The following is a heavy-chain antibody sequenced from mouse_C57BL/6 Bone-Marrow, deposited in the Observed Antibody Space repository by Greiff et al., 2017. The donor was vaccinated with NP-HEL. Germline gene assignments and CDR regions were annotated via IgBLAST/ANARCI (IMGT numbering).Heavy chain of an antibody. CDR1: GFKIKDDY. D-gene: IGHD2-5*01. J-gene: IGHJ4*01. Sequence: EVQLQQSGAELVRPGASVTLSCTASGFKIKDDYMPWVQQRPEQGLEWIGWIDPAHGDTEYGSKFQGKATITADTSSNTAYLQLSSLTSEDTAVYYCTVYYSNYLYAMDYWGQGTSVTVSS. CDR2: IDPAHGDT. V-gene: IGHV14-4*01. CDR3: TVYYSNYLYAMDY.